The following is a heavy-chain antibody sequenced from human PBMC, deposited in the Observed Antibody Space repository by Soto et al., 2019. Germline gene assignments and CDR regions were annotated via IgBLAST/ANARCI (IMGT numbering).Heavy chain of an antibody. Sequence: QVQLQQWGAGLLEPSETLALTCAVYGGSFSGYYWSWIRQPPGKGLEWIGEINHSGSTNYNPSLKGRVTISVDTSKNQFSLKLSSVTAADTAVYYCARPAIAAAVSAFDYWGQGTLVTVSS. CDR3: ARPAIAAAVSAFDY. J-gene: IGHJ4*02. CDR1: GGSFSGYY. CDR2: INHSGST. V-gene: IGHV4-34*01. D-gene: IGHD6-13*01.